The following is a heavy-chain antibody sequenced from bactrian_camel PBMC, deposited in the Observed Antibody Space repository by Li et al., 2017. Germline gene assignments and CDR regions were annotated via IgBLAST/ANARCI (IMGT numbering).Heavy chain of an antibody. J-gene: IGHJ4*01. CDR2: FYTAGSDT. D-gene: IGHD1*01. V-gene: IGHV3S54*01. Sequence: HVQLVESGGGSVRPGGPLRLSCAVSGFIGRPNCMAWFRQVSGKEREAIAAFYTAGSDTYYANSVMGRFTISRDSAENTLYLQMNSLNADDSAMYYCAAAFQPSNECLLIGSRYQNWGQGTQVTVS. CDR1: GFIGRPNC. CDR3: AAAFQPSNECLLIGSRYQN.